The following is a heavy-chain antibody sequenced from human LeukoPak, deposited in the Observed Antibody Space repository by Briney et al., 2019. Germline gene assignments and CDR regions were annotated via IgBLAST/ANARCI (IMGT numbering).Heavy chain of an antibody. J-gene: IGHJ4*02. CDR1: AFTFSSYT. CDR3: ARGKLYYYDDSGSFDY. V-gene: IGHV3-21*01. Sequence: GGSLRLSCEASAFTFSSYTMTWVRQSPGKGLEWVSSVSGSSSYIYYADSVKGRFTISRDNAKNSVHLQMNSLRAEDTAVYYCARGKLYYYDDSGSFDYWGQGTLVTVSS. D-gene: IGHD3-22*01. CDR2: VSGSSSYI.